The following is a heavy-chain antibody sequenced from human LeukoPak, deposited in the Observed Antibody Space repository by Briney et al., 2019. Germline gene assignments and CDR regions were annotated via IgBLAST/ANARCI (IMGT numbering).Heavy chain of an antibody. J-gene: IGHJ4*02. CDR2: NYQSGTT. D-gene: IGHD2-21*02. V-gene: IGHV4-39*07. Sequence: SETLSLTCTVSGDSISSASSHWSWIRQPPGKGLGWIGSNYQSGTTYYKPSLKSRIPISVDTSKNPFSMKLSSVPAADTAVYHCAREPSSSVTDWGQGPLVTVSS. CDR3: AREPSSSVTD. CDR1: GDSISSASSH.